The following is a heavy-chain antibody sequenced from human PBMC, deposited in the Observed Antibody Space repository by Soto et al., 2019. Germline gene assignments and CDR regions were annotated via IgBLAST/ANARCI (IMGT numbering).Heavy chain of an antibody. CDR2: ISSGSAYI. D-gene: IGHD1-26*01. Sequence: EVQLVESGGGLVKPGGSLRLSCSFTFNSYSLNWVRQAPGKGLEWVSSISSGSAYIKYADSVKGRFTISRDNANNFLYLQMNSLRVDDTGLYYCTRDQGGSYDSWFDPWGQGTLGTVSS. CDR1: FTFNSYS. V-gene: IGHV3-21*06. J-gene: IGHJ5*02. CDR3: TRDQGGSYDSWFDP.